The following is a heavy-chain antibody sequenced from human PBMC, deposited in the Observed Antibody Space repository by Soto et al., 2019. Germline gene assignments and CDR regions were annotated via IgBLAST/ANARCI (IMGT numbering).Heavy chain of an antibody. J-gene: IGHJ4*02. CDR2: IYHGGST. CDR1: GGSISSGDYF. Sequence: QVQLQESGPGLVEPSQTLSLTCTVSGGSISSGDYFWSWIRQPPGEGLEWIGHIYHGGSTYNNPSLTSRVTISVDTYKNQFSLNLNSVTAADTAVYYCAGGLSGDKVDYWGQGTLVTVSS. D-gene: IGHD7-27*01. CDR3: AGGLSGDKVDY. V-gene: IGHV4-30-4*01.